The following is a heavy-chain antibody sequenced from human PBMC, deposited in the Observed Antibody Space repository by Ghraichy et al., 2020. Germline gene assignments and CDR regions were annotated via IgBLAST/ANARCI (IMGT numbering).Heavy chain of an antibody. CDR3: AGDRGYCGSDCYFDS. CDR2: IYGSGGT. Sequence: SETLSLTCSVSGASVSSTTWWTWVRQAPGKGLEWIGQIYGSGGTNYNPSLGSRVTMSIDKSKNLFSLNLRSVTAADTAVYYCAGDRGYCGSDCYFDSWGQGALVTVSS. J-gene: IGHJ5*01. D-gene: IGHD2-21*02. V-gene: IGHV4-4*02. CDR1: GASVSSTTW.